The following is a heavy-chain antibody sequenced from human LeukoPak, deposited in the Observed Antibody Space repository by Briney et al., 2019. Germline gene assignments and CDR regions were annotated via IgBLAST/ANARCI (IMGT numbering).Heavy chain of an antibody. J-gene: IGHJ4*02. CDR3: ARGPHTPWYFDY. V-gene: IGHV4-59*01. CDR2: IYYSGST. Sequence: SETLSLTCTVSGGSISSYYWSWIRQPPGKGLEWIGYIYYSGSTNYNPSLKSRVTISVDTSKNQFSLKLSSVTAADPAVYYCARGPHTPWYFDYWGQGTLVTVSS. CDR1: GGSISSYY. D-gene: IGHD2-2*02.